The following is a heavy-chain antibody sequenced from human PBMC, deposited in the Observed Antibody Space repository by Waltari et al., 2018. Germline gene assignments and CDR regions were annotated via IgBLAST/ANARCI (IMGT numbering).Heavy chain of an antibody. D-gene: IGHD3-9*01. V-gene: IGHV3-23*04. Sequence: EVQLVESGGGVVQPGGSLRLSCSTSGFTCSNLAMSWVTPAPGKGLEWVSTFSGSGNITYYTDSVKGRFVISRDNSKNTLYLQINGLRAEDTAVYYCAKADSYYDLLTAFDYWGQGTLVTVSS. J-gene: IGHJ4*02. CDR2: FSGSGNIT. CDR1: GFTCSNLA. CDR3: AKADSYYDLLTAFDY.